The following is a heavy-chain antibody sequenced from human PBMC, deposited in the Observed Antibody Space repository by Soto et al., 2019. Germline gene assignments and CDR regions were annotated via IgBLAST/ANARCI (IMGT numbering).Heavy chain of an antibody. V-gene: IGHV3-30*18. CDR2: ISYDGSNK. J-gene: IGHJ6*02. CDR3: AKDRRLGYCSSTSCYRGLGV. CDR1: GFTFSSYG. D-gene: IGHD2-2*01. Sequence: GGSLRLSCAASGFTFSSYGMHWVRQAPGKGLEWVAVISYDGSNKYYADSVKGRFTISRDNSKNTLYLQMNSLRAEDTAVYYCAKDRRLGYCSSTSCYRGLGVWGQGTTVTVS.